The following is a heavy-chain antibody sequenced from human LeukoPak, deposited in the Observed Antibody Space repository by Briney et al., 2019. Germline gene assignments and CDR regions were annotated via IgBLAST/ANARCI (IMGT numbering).Heavy chain of an antibody. V-gene: IGHV3-23*01. Sequence: PGGSLRLSCAASGFTFSSYAMSWVRQAPGKGLEWVSAISGSGGSTYYADSVKGRFTISRDNSKNTLYLQMNSLRAEDTAVYYSAKDSRILLGSTFDYWGQGTLVTVSS. D-gene: IGHD1-26*01. CDR3: AKDSRILLGSTFDY. CDR1: GFTFSSYA. J-gene: IGHJ4*02. CDR2: ISGSGGST.